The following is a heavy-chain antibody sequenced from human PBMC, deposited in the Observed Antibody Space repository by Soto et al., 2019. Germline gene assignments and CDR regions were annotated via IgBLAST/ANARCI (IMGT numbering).Heavy chain of an antibody. Sequence: EVQLVESEGGLVQRGGSLRLSWAASGFNFNYYWMHWLRQAPGQGLVWVSHIHSDGSRTTYADSVKGRFTISRDNAKNTVYLQMNSLRAEDTAVYYCARGDRGGFDLWGQGTTVTVSS. CDR3: ARGDRGGFDL. CDR2: IHSDGSRT. J-gene: IGHJ3*01. D-gene: IGHD2-21*02. V-gene: IGHV3-74*01. CDR1: GFNFNYYW.